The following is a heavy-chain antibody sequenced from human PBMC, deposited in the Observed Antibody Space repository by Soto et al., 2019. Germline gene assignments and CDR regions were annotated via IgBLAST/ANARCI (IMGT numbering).Heavy chain of an antibody. V-gene: IGHV3-23*01. Sequence: PGGSLRLSCAASGFTFSSHAMSWVRQAPGKGLEWVSAISGSGGSTYYADSVKGRFTISRDNSKNTLYLQMNSLRAEDTAVYYCAKASSFYCSGGSCGYNWFDPWGQGTLVTVSS. J-gene: IGHJ5*02. CDR1: GFTFSSHA. CDR3: AKASSFYCSGGSCGYNWFDP. D-gene: IGHD2-15*01. CDR2: ISGSGGST.